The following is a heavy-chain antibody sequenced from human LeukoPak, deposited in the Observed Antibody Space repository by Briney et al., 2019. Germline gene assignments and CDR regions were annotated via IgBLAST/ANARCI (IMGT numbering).Heavy chain of an antibody. CDR3: ARVIMITFGGVIVPDYFDY. J-gene: IGHJ4*02. CDR2: IYHSGST. CDR1: GGSISSSNW. V-gene: IGHV4-4*02. D-gene: IGHD3-16*02. Sequence: SETLSLTCAVSGGSISSSNWWSWVRQPPGKGLEWIGEIYHSGSTNYNPSLKSRVTISVDKSKNQFSLKLSSVTAADTAVYHCARVIMITFGGVIVPDYFDYWGQGTLVTVSS.